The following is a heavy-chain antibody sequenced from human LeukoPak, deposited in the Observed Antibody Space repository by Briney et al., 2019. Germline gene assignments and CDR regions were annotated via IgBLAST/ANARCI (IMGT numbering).Heavy chain of an antibody. CDR2: INHSGST. CDR1: GGSFSGYY. CDR3: ARGDQIFGVVNGAFDI. Sequence: PSETLSLTCAVYGGSFSGYYWSWIRQPPGKGLEWIGEINHSGSTNYNPSLKSRVTISVDTSKNQFSLKLSSVTAADTAVYYCARGDQIFGVVNGAFDIWGQGTMVTVSS. J-gene: IGHJ3*02. D-gene: IGHD3-3*01. V-gene: IGHV4-34*01.